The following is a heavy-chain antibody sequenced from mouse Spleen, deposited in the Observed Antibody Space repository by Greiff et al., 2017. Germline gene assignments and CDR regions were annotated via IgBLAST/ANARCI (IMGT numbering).Heavy chain of an antibody. CDR3: ARITTPWYFDV. V-gene: IGHV7-3*01. D-gene: IGHD1-1*01. J-gene: IGHJ1*01. Sequence: EVKVEESGGGLVQPGGSLSLSCAASGFTFTDYYMSWVRQPPGKALEWLGFIRNKANGYTTEYSASVKGRFTISRDNSQSILYLQMNALRAEDSATYYCARITTPWYFDVWGAGTTVTVSS. CDR2: IRNKANGYTT. CDR1: GFTFTDYY.